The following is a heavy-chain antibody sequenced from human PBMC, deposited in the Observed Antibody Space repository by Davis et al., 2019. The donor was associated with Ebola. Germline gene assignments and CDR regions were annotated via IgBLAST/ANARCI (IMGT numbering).Heavy chain of an antibody. D-gene: IGHD5-12*01. J-gene: IGHJ4*02. CDR3: ARRLVATYVFDY. CDR1: GDSIRSTGNY. Sequence: MPSETLSLTCTVSGDSIRSTGNYWTWIRQHPGKGLERDGYIYYSGTTYYNPSLKSRVSISVDTSESHFSLQLSSVTAADTAIYYCARRLVATYVFDYWGRGTLVTVSS. V-gene: IGHV4-31*03. CDR2: IYYSGTT.